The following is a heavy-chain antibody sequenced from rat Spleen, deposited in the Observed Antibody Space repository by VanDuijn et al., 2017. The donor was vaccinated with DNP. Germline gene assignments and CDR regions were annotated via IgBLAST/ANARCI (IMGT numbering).Heavy chain of an antibody. CDR2: ISYSGST. D-gene: IGHD1-1*01. CDR3: ARYYSGDAMDA. V-gene: IGHV3-1*01. CDR1: GYTFTSYY. Sequence: VQLQQSGAELAKPGSSVKISCKASGYTFTSYYIGWIKQTTGQGLEWIGHISYSGSTSYNPSLKSRISITRDTSKNQFFLQLNSVTTEDTATYYCARYYSGDAMDAWGQGTSVTVSS. J-gene: IGHJ4*01.